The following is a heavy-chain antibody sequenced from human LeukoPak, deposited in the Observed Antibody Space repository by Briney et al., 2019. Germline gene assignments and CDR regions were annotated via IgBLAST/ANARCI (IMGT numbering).Heavy chain of an antibody. CDR2: ISSSSSYI. CDR1: GFTFSSYS. J-gene: IGHJ4*02. V-gene: IGHV3-21*01. D-gene: IGHD6-13*01. CDR3: ARGVRIAAAGTSLDY. Sequence: GGSLRLSCAASGFTFSSYSMNWVRQAPGKGLEWVSSISSSSSYIYYADSVKGRFTISRDNAKNSLYLQMNSLRAEDTAVYYCARGVRIAAAGTSLDYWGQGTLVTVPS.